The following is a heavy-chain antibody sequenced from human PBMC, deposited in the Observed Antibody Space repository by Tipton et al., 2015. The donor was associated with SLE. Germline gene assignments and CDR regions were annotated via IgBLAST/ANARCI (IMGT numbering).Heavy chain of an antibody. CDR3: ARLSADSWEPALYFDY. Sequence: TLSLTCTVSGDSISSGSHWWGWIRQPPGKGPEWIGTLYSRGSAYSNPSLQSRVTISPDTSKNQFFLRVSSVTAADTAVYYCARLSADSWEPALYFDYWGQGALVTVSS. CDR1: GDSISSGSHW. J-gene: IGHJ4*02. D-gene: IGHD1-26*01. CDR2: LYSRGSA. V-gene: IGHV4-39*07.